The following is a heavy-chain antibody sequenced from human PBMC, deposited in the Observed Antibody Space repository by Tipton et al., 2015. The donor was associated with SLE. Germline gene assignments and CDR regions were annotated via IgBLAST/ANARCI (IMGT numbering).Heavy chain of an antibody. CDR2: IRYDGSNK. V-gene: IGHV3-30*02. CDR1: GFTFSSYG. CDR3: AREDSSVTGFDY. J-gene: IGHJ4*02. Sequence: SGFTFSSYGMHWVRQAPGKGLEWVAFIRYDGSNKSYADSVKGRFTISRDNSKNTLYLQMNSLRAEDTAVYYCAREDSSVTGFDYWGQGTLVTVSS. D-gene: IGHD6-19*01.